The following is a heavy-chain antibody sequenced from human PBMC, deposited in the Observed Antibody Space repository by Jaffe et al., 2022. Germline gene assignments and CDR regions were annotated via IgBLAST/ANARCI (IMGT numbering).Heavy chain of an antibody. V-gene: IGHV2-70*20. CDR3: ARIRTDSSGYYFDY. J-gene: IGHJ4*02. D-gene: IGHD3-22*01. CDR1: GFSLSTSGMC. CDR2: IDWDDDK. Sequence: QVTLRESGPALVKPTQTLTLTCTFSGFSLSTSGMCVSWVRQPPGKALEWLALIDWDDDKYYSTSLKTRLTISKDTSKNQVVLTMTNMDPVDTATYYCARIRTDSSGYYFDYWGQGTLVTVSS.